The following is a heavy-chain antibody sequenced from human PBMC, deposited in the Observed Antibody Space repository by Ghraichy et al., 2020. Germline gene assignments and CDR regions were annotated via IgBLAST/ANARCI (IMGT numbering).Heavy chain of an antibody. Sequence: GGSLRLSCAASGFTFSSDWMSWVRQAPGKGLEWVANIKEDGSEKYYVDSVKGRFTISRDNAKNSLYLQMHSLRAEDTAVYYCAREYTVTIGRGYYYGMDVWGQGTTVTVSS. J-gene: IGHJ6*02. CDR3: AREYTVTIGRGYYYGMDV. CDR2: IKEDGSEK. V-gene: IGHV3-7*01. CDR1: GFTFSSDW. D-gene: IGHD4-17*01.